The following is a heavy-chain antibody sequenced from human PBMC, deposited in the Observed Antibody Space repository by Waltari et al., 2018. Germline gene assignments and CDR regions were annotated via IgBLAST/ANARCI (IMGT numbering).Heavy chain of an antibody. Sequence: QLQLQESGSGLVKPSQTLSLTCAVSGGSISSGGYSWSWIRQPPGKGLEWIGYIYHSGSTYYNPPLKSRVTISVDRSKNQFSLKLSSVTAADTAVYYCARSIYYYDSSGHFDYWGQGTLVTVSS. CDR3: ARSIYYYDSSGHFDY. V-gene: IGHV4-30-2*01. J-gene: IGHJ4*02. CDR1: GGSISSGGYS. CDR2: IYHSGST. D-gene: IGHD3-22*01.